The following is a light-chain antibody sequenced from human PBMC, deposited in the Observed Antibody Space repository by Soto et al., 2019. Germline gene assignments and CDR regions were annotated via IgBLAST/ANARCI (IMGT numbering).Light chain of an antibody. CDR1: QGISSA. CDR3: QQANSFPIT. J-gene: IGKJ5*01. CDR2: DAS. Sequence: AIQLTQSPSSLSASAGDTVTITCRASQGISSALAWYQQKPGKAPKLLIYDASSLESGVPSRFSGSGSGTDFTLTISSLQPEDCAIYFCQQANSFPITFGQGTRLEIK. V-gene: IGKV1-13*02.